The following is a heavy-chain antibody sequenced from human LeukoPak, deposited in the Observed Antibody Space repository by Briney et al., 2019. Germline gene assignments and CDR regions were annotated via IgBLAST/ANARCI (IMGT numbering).Heavy chain of an antibody. D-gene: IGHD6-19*01. CDR3: ARHSKGIAVAAADY. CDR1: GGSISSSSYY. Sequence: SETLSLTCTVSGGSISSSSYYWGWIRQAPGKGLEWIGSIYYSGSTYYNPSLNSRVTISVDTSKNQFSLKLSSVTAADTAVYYCARHSKGIAVAAADYWGQGTLVTVSS. V-gene: IGHV4-39*01. CDR2: IYYSGST. J-gene: IGHJ4*02.